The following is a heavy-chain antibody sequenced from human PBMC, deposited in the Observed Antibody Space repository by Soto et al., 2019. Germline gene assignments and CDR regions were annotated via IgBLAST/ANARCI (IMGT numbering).Heavy chain of an antibody. CDR2: INAGNGNT. J-gene: IGHJ4*02. D-gene: IGHD2-8*01. CDR3: AREDIVLMVYAIDHYFDY. Sequence: AASVKVSCKASGYTFTSYAMHWVRQAPGQRLEWMGWINAGNGNTKYSQKFQGRVTITRDTSASTAYMELSSLRSEDTAVYYCAREDIVLMVYAIDHYFDYWGQGTLVTVSS. CDR1: GYTFTSYA. V-gene: IGHV1-3*01.